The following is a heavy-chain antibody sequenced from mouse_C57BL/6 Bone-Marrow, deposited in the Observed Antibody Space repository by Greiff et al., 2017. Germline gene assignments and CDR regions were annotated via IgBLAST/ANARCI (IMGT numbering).Heavy chain of an antibody. CDR1: GYTFTDYN. CDR3: ARSGYYGSSLWAMDY. J-gene: IGHJ4*01. V-gene: IGHV1-18*01. Sequence: EVQLKESGPELVKPGASVKIPCKASGYTFTDYNMDWVKQSHGKSLEWIGDINPNNGGTIYNQKFKGKATLTVDKSSSTAYMELRSLTSEDTAVYYCARSGYYGSSLWAMDYWGQGTSVTVSS. D-gene: IGHD1-1*01. CDR2: INPNNGGT.